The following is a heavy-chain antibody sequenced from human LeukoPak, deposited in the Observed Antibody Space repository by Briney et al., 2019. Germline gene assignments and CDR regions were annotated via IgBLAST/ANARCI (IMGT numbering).Heavy chain of an antibody. CDR2: IYYSGST. V-gene: IGHV4-39*01. J-gene: IGHJ4*02. CDR1: GGSISSSSYY. D-gene: IGHD2-2*01. CDR3: ARPSDQLLFGIGY. Sequence: SETLSLTCTVSGGSISSSSYYWGWIRQPPGKGLEWIGSIYYSGSTYYNPSLKSRVTISVDTSKNQFSLKLSSVTAADTAVYYCARPSDQLLFGIGYWGQGTLVTVSS.